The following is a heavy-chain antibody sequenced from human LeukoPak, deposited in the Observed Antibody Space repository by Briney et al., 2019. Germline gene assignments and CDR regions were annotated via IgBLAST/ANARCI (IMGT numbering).Heavy chain of an antibody. D-gene: IGHD4-17*01. CDR2: IYSGGST. CDR3: ARDRDDYGDWGPNDY. Sequence: PGGSLRLSCAASGFTVSSNYMSWVRQAPGKGLEWVSVIYSGGSTYYADSVKGRFTISRDNSKNTLYLQMNSLRAEDTAVYYCARDRDDYGDWGPNDYWGQGTLVTVSS. J-gene: IGHJ4*02. V-gene: IGHV3-66*01. CDR1: GFTVSSNY.